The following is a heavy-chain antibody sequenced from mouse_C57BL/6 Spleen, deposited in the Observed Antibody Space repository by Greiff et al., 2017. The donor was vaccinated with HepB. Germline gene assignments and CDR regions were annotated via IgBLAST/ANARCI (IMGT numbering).Heavy chain of an antibody. CDR2: IYPRSGNT. J-gene: IGHJ2*01. V-gene: IGHV1-81*01. CDR3: EEYDSGAVGR. CDR1: VYSFPPYG. D-gene: IGHD2-4*01. Sequence: QVQLQQSGPSLFLPLSSLKLSCKASVYSFPPYGISWVYHSTGQGLEWIGEIYPRSGNTYYNEKFKGKATLTADKSSSTAYMELRSLTSEVSAVYYCEEYDSGAVGRWGQGNTPTVSS.